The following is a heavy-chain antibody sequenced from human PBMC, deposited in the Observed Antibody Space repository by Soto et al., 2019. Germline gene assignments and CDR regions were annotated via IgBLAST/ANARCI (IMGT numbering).Heavy chain of an antibody. J-gene: IGHJ6*02. Sequence: QVQLVQSGAEVKKPGASVKVSCKASGYTFTSYDINWVRQATGQGLEWMGWMNPNSGNTGYAQKFQGRVTMTRNTSISTAYMELGRLRSEDTAVYYCARASRYRSSWYYYYGMDVWGQGTTVTFSS. V-gene: IGHV1-8*01. CDR1: GYTFTSYD. D-gene: IGHD6-13*01. CDR3: ARASRYRSSWYYYYGMDV. CDR2: MNPNSGNT.